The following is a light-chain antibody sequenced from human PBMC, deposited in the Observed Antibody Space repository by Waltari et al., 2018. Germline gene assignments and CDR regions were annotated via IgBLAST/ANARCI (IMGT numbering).Light chain of an antibody. J-gene: IGKJ1*01. CDR1: PRVYNN. Sequence: DIQMTQFPSPLCASVGDRVSITCRASPRVYNNLAWYQHKPGKAPKLLITQASNLASGVPSRCSGLGSGKEFILTISSLQPDDVASYICQQYTNQSTFGQGTKVEI. CDR3: QQYTNQST. CDR2: QAS. V-gene: IGKV1-5*03.